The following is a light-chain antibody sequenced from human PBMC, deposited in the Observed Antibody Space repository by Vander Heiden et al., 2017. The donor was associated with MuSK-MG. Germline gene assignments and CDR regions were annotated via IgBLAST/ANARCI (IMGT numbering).Light chain of an antibody. J-gene: IGKJ1*01. CDR2: GAS. Sequence: DIVLTPSPGTLSSSPGERATISCRASQRVSSSYFAWSQQNPGQAPRLLIYGASSRATGIPDRFSGSGSGTDFTLTISRLEPEEVAVYYCQQYGSSRWTFGQGTKVEIK. CDR3: QQYGSSRWT. CDR1: QRVSSSY. V-gene: IGKV3-20*01.